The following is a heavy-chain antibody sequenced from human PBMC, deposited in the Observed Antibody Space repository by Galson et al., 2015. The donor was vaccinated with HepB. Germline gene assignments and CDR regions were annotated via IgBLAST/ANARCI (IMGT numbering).Heavy chain of an antibody. CDR1: GDSVSSNSAA. V-gene: IGHV6-1*01. D-gene: IGHD5-12*01. CDR3: IRLGDFSGYSSR. Sequence: CAISGDSVSSNSAAWYWIRQSPSRGLEWLGRTYYRAKWYNDYAVSVRGRITINSDTSKNQFSLHLNFVTPEDTAVYYCIRLGDFSGYSSRWGQGTLVTVSS. J-gene: IGHJ4*02. CDR2: TYYRAKWYN.